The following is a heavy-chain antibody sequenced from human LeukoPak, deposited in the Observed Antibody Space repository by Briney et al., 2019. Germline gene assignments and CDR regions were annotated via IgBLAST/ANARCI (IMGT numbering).Heavy chain of an antibody. CDR2: INLRESS. J-gene: IGHJ4*02. V-gene: IGHV4-34*01. Sequence: ASETLSLTCAVYGGSFSGHYCSWIRQTPEKGLEWIGEINLRESSNYNPSLKSRVTISVDTSKNQFSLKLNSVTAADTAVYYCARGVCIAAAQYGYWGQGTLVTVSS. D-gene: IGHD6-13*01. CDR3: ARGVCIAAAQYGY. CDR1: GGSFSGHY.